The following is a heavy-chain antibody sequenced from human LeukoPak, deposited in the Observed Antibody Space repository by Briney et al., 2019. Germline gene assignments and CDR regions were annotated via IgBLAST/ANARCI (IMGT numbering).Heavy chain of an antibody. CDR3: ARDGPHREVLPGALDI. D-gene: IGHD1-26*01. J-gene: IGHJ3*02. V-gene: IGHV3-23*01. Sequence: PGGSLRLSCAASRFTFSSYAMSWVRQAPGKGLEWVSALSDSGGSTYYADSVKGRFTISRDNSKNTLYLQMNSLRAEDTAVYYCARDGPHREVLPGALDIWGQGTMVTVSS. CDR2: LSDSGGST. CDR1: RFTFSSYA.